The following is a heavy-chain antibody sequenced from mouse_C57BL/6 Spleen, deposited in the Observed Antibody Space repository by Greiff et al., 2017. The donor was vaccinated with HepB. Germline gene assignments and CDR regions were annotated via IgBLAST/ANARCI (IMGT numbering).Heavy chain of an antibody. CDR2: ISYDGSN. Sequence: EVKLVESGPGLVKPSQSLSLTCSVTGYSITSGYYWNWIRQFPGNKLEWMGYISYDGSNNYNPSLKNRISITRDTSKNQFFLKLNSVTTEDTATYYCARGYYDYGEGYAMDYWGQGTSVTVSS. V-gene: IGHV3-6*01. D-gene: IGHD2-4*01. CDR3: ARGYYDYGEGYAMDY. J-gene: IGHJ4*01. CDR1: GYSITSGYY.